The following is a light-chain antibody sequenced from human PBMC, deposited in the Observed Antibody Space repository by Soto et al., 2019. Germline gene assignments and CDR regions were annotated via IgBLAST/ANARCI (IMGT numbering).Light chain of an antibody. Sequence: DIQMTQSPSTLSASVGDRVTITCRARQNIIRWLAGYQQNPGKAPKLLIYDASRLESGVPSRFSGSGSGTECTLTISSLQPDAFATYYCQHYNSYPWTFGQATKVAFK. CDR2: DAS. V-gene: IGKV1-5*01. J-gene: IGKJ1*01. CDR3: QHYNSYPWT. CDR1: QNIIRW.